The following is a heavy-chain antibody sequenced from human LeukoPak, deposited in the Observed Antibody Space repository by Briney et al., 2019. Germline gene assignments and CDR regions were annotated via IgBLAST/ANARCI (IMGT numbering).Heavy chain of an antibody. J-gene: IGHJ3*02. D-gene: IGHD3-3*01. CDR1: GYTFTSYD. V-gene: IGHV1-8*01. CDR3: VRRKIFGDAFDI. CDR2: MNPNSGNT. Sequence: ASVKVSCKASGYTFTSYDINWVRQATGQGLEWMGWMNPNSGNTGYAQKFQGRVTMTEDTSTDTAYMELSGLRSEDTAVYYCVRRKIFGDAFDIWGQGTMVTVSS.